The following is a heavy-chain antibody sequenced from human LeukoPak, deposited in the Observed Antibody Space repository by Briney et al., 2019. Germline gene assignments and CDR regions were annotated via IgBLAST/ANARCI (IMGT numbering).Heavy chain of an antibody. CDR2: ISSSSSYT. CDR3: ARDRDGDLYFDY. Sequence: GGSLRLSCAASGFTFSDDYMSWIRQAPGKGLERVSYISSSSSYTNYADSVKGRFTISRDNAKNSLYLQMNSLRAEDTAVYYCARDRDGDLYFDYWGQGTLVTVSS. D-gene: IGHD4-17*01. CDR1: GFTFSDDY. J-gene: IGHJ4*02. V-gene: IGHV3-11*06.